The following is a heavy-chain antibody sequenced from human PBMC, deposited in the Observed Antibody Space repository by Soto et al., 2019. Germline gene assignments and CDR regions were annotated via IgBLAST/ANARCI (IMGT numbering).Heavy chain of an antibody. CDR2: INDSGST. CDR1: GGSFRGYF. CDR3: QGGDF. J-gene: IGHJ4*02. V-gene: IGHV4-34*01. D-gene: IGHD3-16*01. Sequence: LSLTCAVSGGSFRGYFWSWIRQSPDKGLEWIGEINDSGSTYYNPSFKSRLTISVDTSKSQISLTLTSVTAADSAVYYCQGGDFWGQGTRVTLSS.